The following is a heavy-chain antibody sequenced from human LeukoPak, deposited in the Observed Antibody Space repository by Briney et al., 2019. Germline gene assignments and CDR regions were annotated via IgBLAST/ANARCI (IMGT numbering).Heavy chain of an antibody. J-gene: IGHJ4*02. Sequence: GGSLRHSCAASGFTFSDYYMSWVRQAPGKGLGWVSYISSSGSTIYYADSVKGRFTISRDNAKNSLYLQMNSLKAEDTAVYYCARDSRGYSSSGGSFDYWGQGTLVTVSS. CDR2: ISSSGSTI. CDR1: GFTFSDYY. V-gene: IGHV3-11*04. CDR3: ARDSRGYSSSGGSFDY. D-gene: IGHD6-6*01.